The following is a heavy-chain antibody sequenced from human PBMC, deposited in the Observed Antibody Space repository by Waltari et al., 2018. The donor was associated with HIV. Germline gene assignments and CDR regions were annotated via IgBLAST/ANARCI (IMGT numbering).Heavy chain of an antibody. V-gene: IGHV1-69*04. CDR2: IIPVLQTA. CDR1: GDTFSRNA. D-gene: IGHD5-12*01. J-gene: IGHJ6*02. CDR3: ARGRGIHLGMDV. Sequence: QVRLVQSGAAVKKSGSSVKISCKSSGDTFSRNAVTWVRQSPRQCLEWMGRIIPVLQTADYAQKFQGRVTITVDRSTATGYMELSSLRSDHTAVYYCARGRGIHLGMDVWGQGTTVTVSS.